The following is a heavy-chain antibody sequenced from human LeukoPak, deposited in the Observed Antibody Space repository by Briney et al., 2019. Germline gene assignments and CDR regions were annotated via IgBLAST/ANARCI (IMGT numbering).Heavy chain of an antibody. D-gene: IGHD2-15*01. J-gene: IGHJ5*02. V-gene: IGHV4-59*08. CDR3: AGEGIVVVVAASGWFDP. CDR1: GSSISSYY. CDR2: IYYSGST. Sequence: SETLSLTCTVSGSSISSYYWSWIRQPPGKGLEWIGYIYYSGSTNYNPSLKSRVTISVDTSKNQFSLKLSSVTAADTAVYYCAGEGIVVVVAASGWFDPWGQGTLVTVSS.